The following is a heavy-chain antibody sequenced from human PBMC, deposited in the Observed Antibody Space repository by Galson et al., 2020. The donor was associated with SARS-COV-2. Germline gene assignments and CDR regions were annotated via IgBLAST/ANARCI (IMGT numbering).Heavy chain of an antibody. J-gene: IGHJ6*02. Sequence: PSETLSLTCAVSGYSISSGYYWGWIRQPPGKGLEWIGSIYHSGSTYYNPSLKSRVTISVDTSKNQFSLKLSSVTAADTAVYYCARDAGRFLDPYGMDVWGQGTTVTVSS. CDR1: GYSISSGYY. CDR2: IYHSGST. CDR3: ARDAGRFLDPYGMDV. D-gene: IGHD3-3*01. V-gene: IGHV4-38-2*02.